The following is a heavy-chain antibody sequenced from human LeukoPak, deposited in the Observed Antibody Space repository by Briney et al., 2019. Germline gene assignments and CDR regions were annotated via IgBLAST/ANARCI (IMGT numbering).Heavy chain of an antibody. CDR1: GYTFTSYG. Sequence: GASVKVSCKASGYTFTSYGISWVRQAPGQGLEWMGWISAYNGNTNYAQKLQGRVTITADKSTSTAYMELSSLRSEDTAVYYCARAGTYYYGSGSYSPGDYWGQGTLVTVSS. D-gene: IGHD3-10*01. CDR2: ISAYNGNT. CDR3: ARAGTYYYGSGSYSPGDY. V-gene: IGHV1-18*01. J-gene: IGHJ4*02.